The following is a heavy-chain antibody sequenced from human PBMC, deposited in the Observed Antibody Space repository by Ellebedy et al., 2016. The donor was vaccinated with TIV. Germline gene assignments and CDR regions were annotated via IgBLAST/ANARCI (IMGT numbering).Heavy chain of an antibody. D-gene: IGHD4-17*01. CDR2: IDPTDSYT. V-gene: IGHV5-10-1*01. Sequence: GGSLRLSCKGSGYSFTNYWISWVRQMPGKGLEWMGKIDPTDSYTNYSPSFQGHVTISADKSISTAYLQWSGLKASDTAMYYCARLGPSYGDYWGQGTLVTVSS. CDR1: GYSFTNYW. J-gene: IGHJ4*02. CDR3: ARLGPSYGDY.